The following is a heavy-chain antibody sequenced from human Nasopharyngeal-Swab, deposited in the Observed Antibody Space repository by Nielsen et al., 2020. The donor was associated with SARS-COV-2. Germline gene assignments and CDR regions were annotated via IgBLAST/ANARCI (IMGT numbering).Heavy chain of an antibody. CDR3: AKDLRGPYFF. D-gene: IGHD2/OR15-2a*01. CDR2: IIGSGDISGSGGST. Sequence: GGSLRLSCVASGYSFRTYGMSWVRQAPEKGLEWVAAIIGSGDISGSGGSTYYADSVKGRFTISRDNSKNTVSLQMNSLRAEDTAVYYCAKDLRGPYFFWGQGTLVTVSS. CDR1: GYSFRTYG. V-gene: IGHV3-23*01. J-gene: IGHJ4*02.